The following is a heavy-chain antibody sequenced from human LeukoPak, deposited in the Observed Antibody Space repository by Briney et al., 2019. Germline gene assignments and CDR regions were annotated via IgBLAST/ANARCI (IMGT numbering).Heavy chain of an antibody. J-gene: IGHJ4*02. D-gene: IGHD2-15*01. CDR3: AKDLIGWSFDY. Sequence: GGSLRLSCAASGFTFSDYYMSWIRQAPGKGLEWVSGIGSDVRTHYADSVKGRFTISRDNSKNTMYLQMNSLRAEDTAVYYCAKDLIGWSFDYWGQGTLVTVSS. V-gene: IGHV3-23*01. CDR1: GFTFSDYY. CDR2: IGSDVRT.